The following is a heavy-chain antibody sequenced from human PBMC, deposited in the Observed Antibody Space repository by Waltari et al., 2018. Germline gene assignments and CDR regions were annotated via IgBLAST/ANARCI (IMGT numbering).Heavy chain of an antibody. CDR3: ARHLYSIDYLELGN. Sequence: EVHLLESGGGLAQPGGSLRLSCAASGFNFISYAMGWVRQAPGKGLEGVSGIRDSGVITKYADSVKGRFTVSRDNSKNTVFLQLNSLRAEDTAIYYCARHLYSIDYLELGNWGQGTLVTVSS. CDR1: GFNFISYA. D-gene: IGHD3-22*01. CDR2: IRDSGVIT. V-gene: IGHV3-23*01. J-gene: IGHJ4*02.